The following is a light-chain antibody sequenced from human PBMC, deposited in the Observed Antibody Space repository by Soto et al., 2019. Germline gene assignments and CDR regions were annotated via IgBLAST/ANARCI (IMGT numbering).Light chain of an antibody. CDR1: SSDVGGYNY. Sequence: QPVLTEPASGSGSPGQSMTSPCTGTSSDVGGYNYVSWYQQHPGKAPKLMIYDVTYRPSGVSNRFSGSKSGTTASLPLSGLQAEDEADYYCSSYTSTSTYVFGTGTKVTVL. J-gene: IGLJ1*01. CDR2: DVT. V-gene: IGLV2-14*01. CDR3: SSYTSTSTYV.